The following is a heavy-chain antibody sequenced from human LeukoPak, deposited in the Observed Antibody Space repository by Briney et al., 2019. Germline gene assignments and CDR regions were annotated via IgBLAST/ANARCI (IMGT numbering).Heavy chain of an antibody. CDR3: ARDRLWFGEAED. CDR1: GFTFSSYE. V-gene: IGHV3-48*03. J-gene: IGHJ4*02. D-gene: IGHD3-10*01. CDR2: ISSSGSTI. Sequence: GGSLRLSCAASGFTFSSYEMNWVRQAPGKGLEWVSYISSSGSTIYYADSVKGRFTISRDNAKNSLYLQMNSLRAEDTALYYCARDRLWFGEAEDWGQGTLVTVSS.